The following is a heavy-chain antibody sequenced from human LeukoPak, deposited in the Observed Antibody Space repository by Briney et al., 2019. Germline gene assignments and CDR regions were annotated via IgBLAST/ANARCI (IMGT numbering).Heavy chain of an antibody. CDR3: AREGVLEWLLPDY. J-gene: IGHJ4*02. Sequence: GGSLRLSCAASGFTFSRYSMNWVRQAPGKGLEWVSYISSSSSTIYYADSVKGRFTISRDNAKNSLYLQMNSLRAEDTAVYYCAREGVLEWLLPDYWGQGTLVTVSS. CDR1: GFTFSRYS. CDR2: ISSSSSTI. V-gene: IGHV3-48*01. D-gene: IGHD3-3*01.